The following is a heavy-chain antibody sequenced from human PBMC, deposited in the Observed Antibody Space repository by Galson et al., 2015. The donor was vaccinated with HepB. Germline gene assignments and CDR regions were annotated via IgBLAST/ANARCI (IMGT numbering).Heavy chain of an antibody. CDR3: ARAPAGRGYNFYYFDY. CDR2: ISSSSSYI. V-gene: IGHV3-21*01. CDR1: GFTFSNNG. D-gene: IGHD5-18*01. Sequence: SLRLSCAGSGFTFSNNGMSWVRQAPGKGLEWVSSISSSSSYIYYADSVKGRFTISRDNAKNTLYLQLNSLRDDDTAVYYCARAPAGRGYNFYYFDYWGQGTLVTVSS. J-gene: IGHJ4*02.